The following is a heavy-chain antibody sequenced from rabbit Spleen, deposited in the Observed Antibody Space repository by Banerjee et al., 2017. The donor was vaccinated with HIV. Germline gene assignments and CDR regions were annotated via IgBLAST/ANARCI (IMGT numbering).Heavy chain of an antibody. Sequence: QEQLEESGGDLVKPGASLTLTCTASGFSFSSGYDMCWVRQAPGKGLEWIACIYTGSSVYIYYASWAKGRFTISKTSSTVTLQMTSLTAADTATYFCARDHSGDNDFEFWGPGTLVTVS. J-gene: IGHJ4*01. CDR2: IYTGSSVYI. V-gene: IGHV1S45*01. CDR1: GFSFSSGYD. CDR3: ARDHSGDNDFEF. D-gene: IGHD1-1*01.